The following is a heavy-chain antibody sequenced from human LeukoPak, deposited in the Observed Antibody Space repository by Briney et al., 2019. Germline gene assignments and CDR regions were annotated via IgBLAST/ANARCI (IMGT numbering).Heavy chain of an antibody. CDR2: IYYGGST. CDR3: ARIPVPTVTTIYYYMDV. CDR1: GGPIRNYY. Sequence: PSETLSLTCTVSGGPIRNYYWSWIRQPPGKGLEWIGYIYYGGSTNYNPSLKSRVTISVDTSKNQFSLKLNSVTAADTAVYYCARIPVPTVTTIYYYMDVWGKGTTVTVSS. D-gene: IGHD4-17*01. J-gene: IGHJ6*03. V-gene: IGHV4-59*01.